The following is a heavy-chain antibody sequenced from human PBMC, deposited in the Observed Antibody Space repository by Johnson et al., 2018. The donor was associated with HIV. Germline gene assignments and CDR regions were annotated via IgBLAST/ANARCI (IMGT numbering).Heavy chain of an antibody. D-gene: IGHD4-17*01. V-gene: IGHV3-30*18. CDR3: AKLPVLYGDFDDAFNI. CDR1: GFSFSSYD. CDR2: ISYDGSNK. J-gene: IGHJ3*02. Sequence: QMLLVESGGGVLQPGRSLRLSCAASGFSFSSYDMHWVRQAPGKGLEWVAAISYDGSNKYYADSVKGRFTISRDNSKNTLYLQMNSLRAEDTAVYYCAKLPVLYGDFDDAFNIWGQGTMVTVSS.